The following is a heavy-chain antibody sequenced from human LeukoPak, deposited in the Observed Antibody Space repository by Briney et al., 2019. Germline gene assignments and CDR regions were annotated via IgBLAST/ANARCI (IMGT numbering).Heavy chain of an antibody. CDR2: IYYSGST. V-gene: IGHV4-59*01. D-gene: IGHD1-7*01. CDR3: ARVSRYNWNYDLDY. J-gene: IGHJ4*02. Sequence: PSETLSLTCTVSGGSISSYYWSWIRQPPGKGLEWIGYIYYSGSTNCNPSLKSRVTISVDTSKNQFSLKLSSVTAADTAVYYCARVSRYNWNYDLDYWGQGTLVTVSS. CDR1: GGSISSYY.